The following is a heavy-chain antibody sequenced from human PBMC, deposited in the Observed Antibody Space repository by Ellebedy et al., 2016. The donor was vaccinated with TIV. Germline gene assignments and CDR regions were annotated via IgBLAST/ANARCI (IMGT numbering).Heavy chain of an antibody. D-gene: IGHD6-13*01. J-gene: IGHJ5*02. CDR2: TWSDGSDK. CDR3: AREAAAGTKCFDP. V-gene: IGHV3-33*01. CDR1: GYMLMKYG. Sequence: GGSLRLXXAASGYMLMKYGMHWVRQAPGKGLEWVAVTWSDGSDKYYADSVKGRFTISSDNSKNTLYLQMNSLRAEDTAVYYCAREAAAGTKCFDPWGQGTLVTVSS.